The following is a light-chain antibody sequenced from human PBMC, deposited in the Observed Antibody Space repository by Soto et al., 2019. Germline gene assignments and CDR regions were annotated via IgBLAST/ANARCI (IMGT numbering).Light chain of an antibody. CDR2: DVR. Sequence: QSVLTQPASVSGSPGQSITISCTGTSSDVGGYNFVSWYQQHPGKAPKLMIYDVRNRPSGVSNRFSGSKSVNTASPTISGLQAEDEADYYCSSYTSISTYVFGTGTKVTV. CDR3: SSYTSISTYV. CDR1: SSDVGGYNF. J-gene: IGLJ1*01. V-gene: IGLV2-14*01.